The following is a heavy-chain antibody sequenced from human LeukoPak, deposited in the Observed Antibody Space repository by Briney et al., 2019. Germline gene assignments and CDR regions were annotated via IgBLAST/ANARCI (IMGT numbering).Heavy chain of an antibody. CDR3: AKVRVDTAYYYYGMDV. D-gene: IGHD5-18*01. V-gene: IGHV3-30*18. CDR1: GFTFSSYG. J-gene: IGHJ6*02. Sequence: PGRSLRLSCAASGFTFSSYGMHWVRQAPGKGLEWVAVISYDGSNKSYADSVKGRFTISRDNSKNTLYLQMNSLRAEDTAVYYCAKVRVDTAYYYYGMDVWGQGTTVTVSS. CDR2: ISYDGSNK.